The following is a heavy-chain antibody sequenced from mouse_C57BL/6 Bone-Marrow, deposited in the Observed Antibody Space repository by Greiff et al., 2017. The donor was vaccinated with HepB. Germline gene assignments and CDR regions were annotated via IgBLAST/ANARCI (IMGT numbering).Heavy chain of an antibody. J-gene: IGHJ4*01. Sequence: QVQLQQSGPELVKPGASVKISCKASGYAFSSSWMNWVKQRPGKGLEWIGRIYPGDGDTNYNGKFKGKATLTADKSSSTAYMQLSSLTSEDSAVYFCAGKITTVVDYWGQGTSGTVSS. D-gene: IGHD1-1*01. V-gene: IGHV1-82*01. CDR2: IYPGDGDT. CDR1: GYAFSSSW. CDR3: AGKITTVVDY.